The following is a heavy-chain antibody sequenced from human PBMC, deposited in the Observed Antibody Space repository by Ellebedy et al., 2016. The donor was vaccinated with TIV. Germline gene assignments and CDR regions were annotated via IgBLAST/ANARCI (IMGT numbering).Heavy chain of an antibody. CDR2: VYHSGST. CDR3: GRLGRITLFAPNPLFQP. V-gene: IGHV4-39*01. CDR1: NGSLSSGGYY. J-gene: IGHJ5*02. Sequence: SETLSLXXSVSNGSLSSGGYYWAWIRQPPGKGLEWIGSVYHSGSTYYNSSLKSRVTISVASSNNQFSLKLTSVTAADTAVYYCGRLGRITLFAPNPLFQPWGQGTLVTVSA. D-gene: IGHD3-3*01.